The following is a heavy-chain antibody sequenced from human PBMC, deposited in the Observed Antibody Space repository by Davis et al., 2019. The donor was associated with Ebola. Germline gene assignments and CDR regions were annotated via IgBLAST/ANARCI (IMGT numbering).Heavy chain of an antibody. Sequence: GESLKISCAASGFTFSSYWMHWVRQPPGKGLVWVSRINSDGSRTSYAVSVKGRFSVSRDNAKHTLYLQMNSLRAEDTAVYYCVRSGWSGIDYWGQGTLVTVSS. CDR3: VRSGWSGIDY. CDR1: GFTFSSYW. V-gene: IGHV3-74*01. J-gene: IGHJ4*02. D-gene: IGHD6-19*01. CDR2: INSDGSRT.